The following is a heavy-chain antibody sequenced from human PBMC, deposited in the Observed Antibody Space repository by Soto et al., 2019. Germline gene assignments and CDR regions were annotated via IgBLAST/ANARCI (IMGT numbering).Heavy chain of an antibody. J-gene: IGHJ4*02. CDR3: ARVGYSSGWDELRLYFDY. V-gene: IGHV4-59*01. CDR2: IYYSGST. CDR1: GGSISSFY. D-gene: IGHD6-19*01. Sequence: ASETLSLTCTVSGGSISSFYWSWVRQPPGKGLEWIGYIYYSGSTNYNPSLKSRVTISVDTSKNQFSLKLSSVTAADTAVYYCARVGYSSGWDELRLYFDYWGQGTLVTVSS.